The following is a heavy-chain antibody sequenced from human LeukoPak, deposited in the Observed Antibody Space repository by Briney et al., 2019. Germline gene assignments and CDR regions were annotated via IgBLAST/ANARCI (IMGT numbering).Heavy chain of an antibody. CDR2: INPNSGGT. Sequence: ASVKVSCKASGYTFTGYYMHWVRQAPGQGLEWMGWINPNSGGTNYAQKFQGWVTMTRDTSISTAYMELSRLRSDDTAVYYCARDITGTTGLGVDAFDIWGQGTMVTVSS. J-gene: IGHJ3*02. CDR3: ARDITGTTGLGVDAFDI. V-gene: IGHV1-2*04. D-gene: IGHD1-20*01. CDR1: GYTFTGYY.